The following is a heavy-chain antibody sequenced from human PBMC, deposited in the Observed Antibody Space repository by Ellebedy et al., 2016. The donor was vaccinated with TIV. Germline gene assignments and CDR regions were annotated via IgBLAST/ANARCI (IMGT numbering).Heavy chain of an antibody. D-gene: IGHD1-26*01. CDR1: GFTFSDYS. CDR3: ARDRQWAHDY. V-gene: IGHV3-48*04. J-gene: IGHJ4*02. Sequence: GGSLRLSCEASGFTFSDYSMNWVRQAPGKGLELVAYIRASGSNVYYADSVKGRFTISRDNPKNSLFLQMISLRAEDTALYYCARDRQWAHDYWGQGALVTVSS. CDR2: IRASGSNV.